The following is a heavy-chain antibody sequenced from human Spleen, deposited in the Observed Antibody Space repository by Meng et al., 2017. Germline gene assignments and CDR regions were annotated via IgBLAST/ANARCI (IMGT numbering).Heavy chain of an antibody. J-gene: IGHJ4*02. CDR1: GFIFSNYA. CDR2: IGTSDVAT. CDR3: AQDFDSTGFFFPSDS. Sequence: GASLKISCVASGFIFSNYAMNWFRRAPGKGLEWVSLIGTSDVATHYADSVKGRFTISRDNSKNTLFLQMNSLGVEDTAIYYCAQDFDSTGFFFPSDSWGQGTLVTVSS. D-gene: IGHD2-8*02. V-gene: IGHV3-23*01.